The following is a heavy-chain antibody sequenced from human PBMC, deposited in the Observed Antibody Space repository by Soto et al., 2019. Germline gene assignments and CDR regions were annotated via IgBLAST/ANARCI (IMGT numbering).Heavy chain of an antibody. CDR3: ARGGNGYENWPPYYYYGMDV. Sequence: PGGSLRLSCAASGFTFYSYWMTWVRQAPGKGLEWVAHIKQDGGQTYYVDSVKGRFTISRDNAKTSLYLQMNSLRAEDTSVYFCARGGNGYENWPPYYYYGMDVWGQGTTVTVSS. V-gene: IGHV3-7*01. CDR2: IKQDGGQT. J-gene: IGHJ6*02. CDR1: GFTFYSYW. D-gene: IGHD5-12*01.